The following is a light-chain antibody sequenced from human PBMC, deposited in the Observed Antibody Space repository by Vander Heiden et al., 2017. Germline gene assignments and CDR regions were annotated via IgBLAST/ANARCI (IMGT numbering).Light chain of an antibody. Sequence: DPAMTQSPLSLSVTPGEPASPSCTSSQSPLHGNVYNYLDWYQQKPGQSPQLLIYVGSSRASGVPDRFSGSGSGTDFTLKISRVEAEDVGVYYCMQALQIPLTFGGGTKVEIK. CDR2: VGS. CDR3: MQALQIPLT. CDR1: QSPLHGNVYNY. V-gene: IGKV2-28*01. J-gene: IGKJ4*01.